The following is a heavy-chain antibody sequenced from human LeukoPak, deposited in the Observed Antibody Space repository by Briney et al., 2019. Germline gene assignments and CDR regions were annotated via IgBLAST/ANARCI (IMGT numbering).Heavy chain of an antibody. J-gene: IGHJ5*02. V-gene: IGHV1-8*01. D-gene: IGHD3-22*01. CDR3: ARARNNYYDSSGWTFDP. Sequence: ASVKVSCKASGYTFTSYGINWVRQATGQGLEWMGWMNPNSGNTGYAQKFQGRVTMTRNTSISTAYMELSSLRSEDTAVYYCARARNNYYDSSGWTFDPWGQGTLVTVSS. CDR2: MNPNSGNT. CDR1: GYTFTSYG.